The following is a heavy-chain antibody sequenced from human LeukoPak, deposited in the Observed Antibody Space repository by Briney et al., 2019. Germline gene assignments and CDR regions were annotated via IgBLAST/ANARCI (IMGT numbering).Heavy chain of an antibody. CDR2: IRSKAYGGRP. J-gene: IGHJ4*02. Sequence: GRSLRLSCTASGFTFGNHAMSWVRQAPGKGLKWVGFIRSKAYGGRPDYAASVQGRFTITRDDSESIAYLQMNSLKTEDTGVYYCTRVNYYDSSSFYYGYFDYWGQGTLVTVSS. V-gene: IGHV3-49*04. D-gene: IGHD3-22*01. CDR3: TRVNYYDSSSFYYGYFDY. CDR1: GFTFGNHA.